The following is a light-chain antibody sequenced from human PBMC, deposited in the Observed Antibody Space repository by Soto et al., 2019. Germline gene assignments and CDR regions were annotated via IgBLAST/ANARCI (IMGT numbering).Light chain of an antibody. CDR3: QQYGSSPST. V-gene: IGKV3-20*01. J-gene: IGKJ1*01. Sequence: DIEMTQSPGTLSLSPGERATLSCRASQSVTGSLLAWYQQTPGQAPRLLIYGASSRATGIPSRFSGSGSGTDFTLTIRRLEPDDFAVYYCQQYGSSPSTFGQGTKVEIK. CDR1: QSVTGSL. CDR2: GAS.